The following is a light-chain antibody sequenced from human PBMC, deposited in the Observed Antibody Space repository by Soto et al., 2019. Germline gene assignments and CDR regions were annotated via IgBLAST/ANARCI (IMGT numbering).Light chain of an antibody. CDR3: NSYTSTSHVV. J-gene: IGLJ2*01. CDR1: SSDVGGYDY. V-gene: IGLV2-14*03. Sequence: QSALTQPASVSGSPGQSITISCTGTSSDVGGYDYVSWYQQRPGKAPKLMIYDVSNRPSGVSNRFSGSKSGNPASLTISGLQAEDEAHYFCNSYTSTSHVVFGGGTKLTVL. CDR2: DVS.